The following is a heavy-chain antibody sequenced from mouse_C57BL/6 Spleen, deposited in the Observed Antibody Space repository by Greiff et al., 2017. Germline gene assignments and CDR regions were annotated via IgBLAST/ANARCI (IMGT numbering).Heavy chain of an antibody. CDR3: ARGGLLRRTWFAY. Sequence: QVQLQQSGAELVKPGASVKISCKASGYAFSSYWMNWVKQRPGKGLEWIGQIYPGDGDTNYNGKFKGKATLTADKSSSTAYMQLSSLTSEDSAVYFCARGGLLRRTWFAYWGQGTLVTVSA. CDR2: IYPGDGDT. J-gene: IGHJ3*01. D-gene: IGHD2-3*01. V-gene: IGHV1-80*01. CDR1: GYAFSSYW.